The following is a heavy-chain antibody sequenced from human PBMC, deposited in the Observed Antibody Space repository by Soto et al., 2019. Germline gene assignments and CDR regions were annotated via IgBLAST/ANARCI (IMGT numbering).Heavy chain of an antibody. CDR1: GFSFSSYA. J-gene: IGHJ5*02. CDR3: ARDMYSSDYFVKWFEP. D-gene: IGHD6-19*01. CDR2: ISHDGINK. Sequence: QVRLVESGGGVVQPGRSLRLSCTASGFSFSSYAMYWFRQPPGKGLERVAVISHDGINKHYADSVKGRVTGSRDNSNHSLDLQLNSLRGEDTAMYYCARDMYSSDYFVKWFEPWGQGTLVTVSS. V-gene: IGHV3-30-3*01.